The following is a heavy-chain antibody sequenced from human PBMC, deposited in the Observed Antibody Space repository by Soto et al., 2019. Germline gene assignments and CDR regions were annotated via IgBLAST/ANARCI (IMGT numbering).Heavy chain of an antibody. CDR3: AKRGDRSGYYNWFDP. D-gene: IGHD3-22*01. J-gene: IGHJ5*02. V-gene: IGHV3-23*01. CDR2: ISGSGGST. CDR1: GFTFSSYA. Sequence: GGSLRLSCAASGFTFSSYAMSWVRQAPGKGLEWVSAISGSGGSTYYADSVKGRFTISRDTSKNTLYLQMNSLRAEDTAVYYCAKRGDRSGYYNWFDPWGQGTLVTVSS.